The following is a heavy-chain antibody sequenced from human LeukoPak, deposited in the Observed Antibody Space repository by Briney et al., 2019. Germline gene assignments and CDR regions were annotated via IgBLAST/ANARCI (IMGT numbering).Heavy chain of an antibody. CDR1: GYSFTSYW. V-gene: IGHV5-51*01. D-gene: IGHD7-27*01. Sequence: GESLKISCQGSGYSFTSYWIGWVRQMPGKGLEWMGIIYPGDSDPRYSSSFQGRVTISADKSTSIAYLQWSSLKASDTAMYYCARNWGSGVNWFDPWGQGTLVTVSS. CDR2: IYPGDSDP. J-gene: IGHJ5*02. CDR3: ARNWGSGVNWFDP.